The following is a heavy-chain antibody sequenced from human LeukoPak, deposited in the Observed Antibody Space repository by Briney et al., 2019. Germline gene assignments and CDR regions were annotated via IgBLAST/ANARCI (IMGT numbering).Heavy chain of an antibody. CDR2: ISYDGSNK. CDR3: ARDRGSPLRKPIPRDYYFDY. V-gene: IGHV3-30*04. J-gene: IGHJ4*02. CDR1: GFTFSSYA. D-gene: IGHD2-21*01. Sequence: QAGGSLRLSCAASGFTFSSYAMHWVRQAPGKGLEWVAVISYDGSNKYYADSVKGRFTISRDNSKNTLYLQMNSLRAEDTAVYYCARDRGSPLRKPIPRDYYFDYWGQGTLVTVSS.